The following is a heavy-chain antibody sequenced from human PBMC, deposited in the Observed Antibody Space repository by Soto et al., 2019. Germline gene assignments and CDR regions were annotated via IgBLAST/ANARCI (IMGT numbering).Heavy chain of an antibody. V-gene: IGHV1-3*01. CDR1: GYTFTNNV. D-gene: IGHD5-18*01. CDR2: VNAGNDNT. Sequence: GASVKVSCKTSGYTFTNNVIHWVRQAPGQRLEWIGWVNAGNDNTKWSREFQGRLTLTKDTSATTAYMELSSLTPEDTAIYFCAREVPYGYSRFDYWGQGTLVTVYS. CDR3: AREVPYGYSRFDY. J-gene: IGHJ4*02.